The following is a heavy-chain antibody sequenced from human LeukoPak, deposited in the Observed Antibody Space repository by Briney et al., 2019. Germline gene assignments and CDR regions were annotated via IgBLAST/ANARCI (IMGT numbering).Heavy chain of an antibody. D-gene: IGHD3-10*01. CDR1: GFTFSNYA. CDR2: VSASGGST. J-gene: IGHJ4*02. CDR3: VYQVRGVVV. Sequence: PGGSLRLSCADSGFTFSNYAMCWVRQAPGKGLEWVSGVSASGGSTYYADSVKGRFTISRDNSKNTLFVQMSSLRSEDTSVYYCVYQVRGVVVWGQGTLVTVSS. V-gene: IGHV3-23*01.